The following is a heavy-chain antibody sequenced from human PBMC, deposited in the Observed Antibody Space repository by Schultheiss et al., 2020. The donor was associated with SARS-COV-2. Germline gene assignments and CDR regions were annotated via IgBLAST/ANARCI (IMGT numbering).Heavy chain of an antibody. Sequence: SETLSLTCTVSGGSISSYYWSWIRQPAGKGLEWIGRIYTSGSTNYNPSLKSRVTISVDTSKNQFSLTVRSVTAADTAVYYCARVATPGWWFDPWGQGTLVTVSS. CDR3: ARVATPGWWFDP. CDR1: GGSISSYY. D-gene: IGHD5-12*01. V-gene: IGHV4-4*07. CDR2: IYTSGST. J-gene: IGHJ5*02.